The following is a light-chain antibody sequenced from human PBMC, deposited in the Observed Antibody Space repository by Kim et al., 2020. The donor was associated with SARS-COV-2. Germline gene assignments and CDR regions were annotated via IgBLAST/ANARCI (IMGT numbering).Light chain of an antibody. CDR1: TSTTGPGYV. Sequence: VTSSCPGRTSTTGPGYVVHWYQKFPGTAPKLLIYSNTHRPSGVPDRFSGSKSVTSASLAIAGLQAEDEADYYCQSYDSSLSGSVFGGGTQLTVL. V-gene: IGLV1-40*01. CDR2: SNT. CDR3: QSYDSSLSGSV. J-gene: IGLJ2*01.